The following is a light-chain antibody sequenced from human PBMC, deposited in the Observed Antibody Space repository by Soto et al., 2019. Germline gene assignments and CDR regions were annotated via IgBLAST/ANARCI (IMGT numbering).Light chain of an antibody. V-gene: IGKV3-20*01. Sequence: EIVLTQSPGTLSLSPGERATLSCRASQSVSSNYLAWYQQKPGQAPRVLIYVASSRATGIPDRFSGSGSGTDFTLTISRLEPEDFAVYYCQQYGSSPITFGQGXRLXX. CDR2: VAS. CDR1: QSVSSNY. CDR3: QQYGSSPIT. J-gene: IGKJ5*01.